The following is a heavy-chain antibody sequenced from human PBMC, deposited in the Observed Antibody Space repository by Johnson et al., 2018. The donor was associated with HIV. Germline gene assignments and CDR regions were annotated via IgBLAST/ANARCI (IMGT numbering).Heavy chain of an antibody. J-gene: IGHJ3*02. D-gene: IGHD7-27*01. Sequence: QVQLLESGGGVVQPGRSLRLSCAASRFTFSSYAMHCVRQAPGKGLEWVAVIWYDGSNKYYADSVKGRFTISRDNSKNTLYLQMNSLRAEDTAVYYCARDFGLFLGKDDAFDIWGQGTMVTVSS. V-gene: IGHV3-30*04. CDR2: IWYDGSNK. CDR1: RFTFSSYA. CDR3: ARDFGLFLGKDDAFDI.